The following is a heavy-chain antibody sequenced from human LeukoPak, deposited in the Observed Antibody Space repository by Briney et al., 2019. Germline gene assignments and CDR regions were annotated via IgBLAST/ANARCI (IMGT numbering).Heavy chain of an antibody. CDR3: ARGPAYCSGGSCYPGFFFDY. V-gene: IGHV1-18*01. D-gene: IGHD2-15*01. CDR2: ISAYNGNT. Sequence: ASVKVSCKASGYTFTSYGISWVRQAPGQGLEWMGWISAYNGNTNYAQKLQGRVTMTTDTSTSTAYMELRSLRSDDTAVYYCARGPAYCSGGSCYPGFFFDYWGQGTLVTVSS. CDR1: GYTFTSYG. J-gene: IGHJ4*02.